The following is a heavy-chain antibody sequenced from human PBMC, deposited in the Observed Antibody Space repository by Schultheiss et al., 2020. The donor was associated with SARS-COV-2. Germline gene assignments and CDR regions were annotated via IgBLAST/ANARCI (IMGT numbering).Heavy chain of an antibody. CDR2: ISSSGSTI. Sequence: GESLKISCAASGFSFNSYAMSWVRQAPGKGLEWVSYISSSGSTIYYADSVKGRFTISRDNAKKSLYLQMNSLRAEDTAVYYCARDRFHQYFDSGMDVWGQGTTVTVSS. CDR3: ARDRFHQYFDSGMDV. D-gene: IGHD3-22*01. CDR1: GFSFNSYA. J-gene: IGHJ6*02. V-gene: IGHV3-48*03.